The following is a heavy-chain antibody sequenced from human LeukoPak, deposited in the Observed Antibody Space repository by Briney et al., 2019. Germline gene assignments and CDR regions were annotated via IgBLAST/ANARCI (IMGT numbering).Heavy chain of an antibody. J-gene: IGHJ4*02. V-gene: IGHV3-23*01. CDR2: TSRSGGST. CDR1: GFTFSSYA. Sequence: SGGSLRLSCAASGFTFSSYAMSWVRQAPGKGLEWVSATSRSGGSTYYADSVKGRFTISRDNSKNTLYLQMNSLRAEDTAVYYCAKDGSGDSDNYWGQGTLVTVSS. CDR3: AKDGSGDSDNY. D-gene: IGHD2-21*02.